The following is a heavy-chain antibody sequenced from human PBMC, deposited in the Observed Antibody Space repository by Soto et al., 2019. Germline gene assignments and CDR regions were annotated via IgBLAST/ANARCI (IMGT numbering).Heavy chain of an antibody. D-gene: IGHD2-2*01. V-gene: IGHV4-39*01. CDR2: IYSSENT. CDR1: GCSVSSSSYS. Sequence: SETLSLTCTVSGCSVSSSSYSWGWIRQSPGKGLEWIGTIYSSENTYYNPSLLSRVTISVDTSKNEFSLKLSSVTAADTAVYYCARLKGYCISTNCHGYYGMDVWGQGTTVTVSS. J-gene: IGHJ6*02. CDR3: ARLKGYCISTNCHGYYGMDV.